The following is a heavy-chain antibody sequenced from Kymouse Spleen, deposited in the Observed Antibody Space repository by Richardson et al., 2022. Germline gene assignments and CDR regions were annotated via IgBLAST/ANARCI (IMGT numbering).Heavy chain of an antibody. D-gene: IGHD6-13*01. J-gene: IGHJ5*02. Sequence: EVQLVESGGGLVKPGGSLRLSCAASGFTFSSYSMNWVRQAPGKGLEWVSSISSSSSYIYYADSVKGRFTISRDNAKNSLYLQMNSLRAEDTAVYYCARAFYSSSWTNWFDPWGQGTLVTVSS. CDR1: GFTFSSYS. V-gene: IGHV3-21*03. CDR3: ARAFYSSSWTNWFDP. CDR2: ISSSSSYI.